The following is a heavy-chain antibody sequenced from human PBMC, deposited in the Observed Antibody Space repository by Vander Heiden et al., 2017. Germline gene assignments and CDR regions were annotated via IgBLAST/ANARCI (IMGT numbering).Heavy chain of an antibody. CDR3: ARAYINWLDP. D-gene: IGHD4-4*01. J-gene: IGHJ5*02. CDR2: IDPNSGGT. CDR1: GYIFTDKY. V-gene: IGHV1-2*02. Sequence: QVQLVQSGAEVKKPGASVKVSCKTSGYIFTDKYIHWVRQAPGQGLEWMGWIDPNSGGTNYAQKFQGRVTKTRDTSISTVYMELSRLRSDDTAVYYCARAYINWLDPWGQGTLVTVSS.